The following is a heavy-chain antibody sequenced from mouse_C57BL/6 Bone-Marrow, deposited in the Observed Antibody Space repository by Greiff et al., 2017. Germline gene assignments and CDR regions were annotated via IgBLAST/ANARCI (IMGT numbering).Heavy chain of an antibody. D-gene: IGHD2-5*01. Sequence: EVKLVESGGGLVQSGRSLRLSCATSGFTFSDFYMEWVRQAPGKGLEWIAASRNKANDYTTEYSSSVKGRVIVSRDTSQFILYLQMNALRAEYTATYYCDRGSLSNYGYARDYWGQGTSVTVSS. V-gene: IGHV7-1*01. J-gene: IGHJ4*01. CDR3: DRGSLSNYGYARDY. CDR2: SRNKANDYTT. CDR1: GFTFSDFY.